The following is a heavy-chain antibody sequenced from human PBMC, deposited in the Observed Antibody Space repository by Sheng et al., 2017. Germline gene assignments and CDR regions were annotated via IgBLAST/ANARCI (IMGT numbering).Heavy chain of an antibody. CDR2: IWYDGSNK. J-gene: IGHJ6*02. Sequence: QVQLVESGGGVVQPGRSLRLSCAASGFTFSSYGMHWVRQAPGKGLEWVAVIWYDGSNKYYADSVKGRFTISRDNSKNTLYLQMNSLRAEDTAVYYCARDDSIAAAIAIPPNYYYYYGMDVWDQGP. CDR1: GFTFSSYG. CDR3: ARDDSIAAAIAIPPNYYYYYGMDV. D-gene: IGHD6-13*01. V-gene: IGHV3-33*01.